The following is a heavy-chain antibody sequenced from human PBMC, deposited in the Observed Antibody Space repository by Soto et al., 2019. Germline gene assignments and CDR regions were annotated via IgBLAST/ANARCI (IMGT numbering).Heavy chain of an antibody. V-gene: IGHV4-34*01. CDR3: ARQGYFDTTWKGYLDY. CDR2: INHSGST. Sequence: PSETLSLTCAVYGGSFSDHYWSWIRQPPGKGLEWIGEINHSGSTNYKPSLKSRATMSIDTPKNQFSLNLTSVTAADTAVYYCARQGYFDTTWKGYLDYWGQGILVTVSS. D-gene: IGHD3-22*01. J-gene: IGHJ4*02. CDR1: GGSFSDHY.